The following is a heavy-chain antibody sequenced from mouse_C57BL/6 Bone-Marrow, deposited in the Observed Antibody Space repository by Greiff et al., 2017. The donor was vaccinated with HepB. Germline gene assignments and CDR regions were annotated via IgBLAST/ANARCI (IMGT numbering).Heavy chain of an antibody. CDR2: IHPNSGST. Sequence: QVQLQQPGAELVKPGASVKLSCKASGYTFTSYWMHWVKQRPGQGLEWIGMIHPNSGSTNYNEKFKSKATLTVDKSSSTAYMQLSSLTSEDSAVYYCATGDYYGSPWYFDVWGTGTTVTVSS. D-gene: IGHD1-1*01. V-gene: IGHV1-64*01. CDR1: GYTFTSYW. J-gene: IGHJ1*03. CDR3: ATGDYYGSPWYFDV.